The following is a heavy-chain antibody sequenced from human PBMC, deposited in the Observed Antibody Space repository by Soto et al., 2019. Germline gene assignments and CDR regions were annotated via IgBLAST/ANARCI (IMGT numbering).Heavy chain of an antibody. J-gene: IGHJ6*02. CDR1: GGSISSSSY. V-gene: IGHV4-39*01. D-gene: IGHD6-13*01. CDR3: RRSSRYSTDV. Sequence: QLQLQESGPGLVKPSETLSLTCTVSGGSISSSSYWGWIRQPPGKGLEWIGSIYSIGSTYYNPSLKSRVTISVDTSKNQFSLKLRSVTAADTAVYYCRRSSRYSTDVWGQGTTVTVSS. CDR2: IYSIGST.